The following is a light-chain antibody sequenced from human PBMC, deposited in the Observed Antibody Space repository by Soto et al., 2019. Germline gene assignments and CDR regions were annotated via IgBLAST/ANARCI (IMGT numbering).Light chain of an antibody. V-gene: IGKV3-11*01. Sequence: EIVMTQCPAPLSVSPCERATLSFRASQSVSSNLAWYQQKPGQAPRLLIYGASTRASGIPDRFSGSGSGTDFTLTISSLEPEDFAVYYCQQRSNWPPKFGQGTKVDNK. CDR2: GAS. CDR3: QQRSNWPPK. J-gene: IGKJ1*01. CDR1: QSVSSN.